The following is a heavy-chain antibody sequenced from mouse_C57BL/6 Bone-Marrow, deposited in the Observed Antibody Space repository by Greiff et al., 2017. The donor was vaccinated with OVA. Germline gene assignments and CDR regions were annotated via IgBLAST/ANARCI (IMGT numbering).Heavy chain of an antibody. CDR1: GYTFTSYW. D-gene: IGHD1-1*01. CDR2: IDPSDSYT. CDR3: ARPYYYRYFDV. V-gene: IGHV1-50*01. Sequence: QVQLQQPGAELVKPGASVKLSCKASGYTFTSYWMQWVKQRPGQGLEWIGEIDPSDSYTNYNQKFKGKATLTVDTSSSTAYMQLSSLTSEDSAVHYRARPYYYRYFDVWGTGTTVTVSS. J-gene: IGHJ1*03.